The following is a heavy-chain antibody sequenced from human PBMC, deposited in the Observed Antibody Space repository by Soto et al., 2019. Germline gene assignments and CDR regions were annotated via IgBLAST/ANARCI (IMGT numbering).Heavy chain of an antibody. V-gene: IGHV3-9*01. CDR2: INWNSGSI. CDR3: VKDESINWYSGHFRH. D-gene: IGHD6-13*01. Sequence: LRLSCAASGSTFDDYAMHWVRQVPGKGLEWVSGINWNSGSIGYGDSVKGRFAISRDNAKNSLHLQMNSLSAEDTAFYYCVKDESINWYSGHFRHWGQGTLVTVSS. CDR1: GSTFDDYA. J-gene: IGHJ1*01.